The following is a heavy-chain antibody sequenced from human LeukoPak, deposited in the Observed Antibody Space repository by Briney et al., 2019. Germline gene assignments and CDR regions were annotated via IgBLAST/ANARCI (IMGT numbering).Heavy chain of an antibody. CDR3: ARATGVDYDFWSGKVYYYYYMDV. D-gene: IGHD3-3*01. CDR1: GFTFSSYS. V-gene: IGHV3-21*01. J-gene: IGHJ6*03. Sequence: PGGSLRLSCAASGFTFSSYSMNWVRQAPGKGLEWVSSISSSSSYIYYADSVKGRFTISRDNAKNSLYLQMNSLRAEDTAVYYCARATGVDYDFWSGKVYYYYYMDVWGKGTTVTVSS. CDR2: ISSSSSYI.